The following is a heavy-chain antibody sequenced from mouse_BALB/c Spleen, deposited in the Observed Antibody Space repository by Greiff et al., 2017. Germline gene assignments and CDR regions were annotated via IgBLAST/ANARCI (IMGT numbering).Heavy chain of an antibody. CDR2: INPNNGGT. CDR1: GYTFTDYN. V-gene: IGHV1-18*01. D-gene: IGHD2-4*01. J-gene: IGHJ2*01. CDR3: AREDDYGDYFDY. Sequence: VQLKQSGPELVKPGASVKIPCKASGYTFTDYNMDWVKQSHGKSLEWIGDINPNNGGTIYNQKFKGKATLTVDKSSSTAYMELRSLTSEDTAVYYCAREDDYGDYFDYWGQGTTLTVSS.